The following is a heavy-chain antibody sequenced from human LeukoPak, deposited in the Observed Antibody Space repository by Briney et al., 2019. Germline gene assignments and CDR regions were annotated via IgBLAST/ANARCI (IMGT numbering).Heavy chain of an antibody. D-gene: IGHD6-19*01. CDR1: GFTFSSYD. J-gene: IGHJ6*03. CDR2: IRYDGSNK. V-gene: IGHV3-30*02. CDR3: AKGSKAVLFTRAHYMDV. Sequence: PGGSLRLSCAAPGFTFSSYDIHWVRQAPGKGLEWVAFIRYDGSNKYYADSVRGRFTISRDNSKNTLYLQMNSLRAEDTAVYFCAKGSKAVLFTRAHYMDVWGKGTTVTISS.